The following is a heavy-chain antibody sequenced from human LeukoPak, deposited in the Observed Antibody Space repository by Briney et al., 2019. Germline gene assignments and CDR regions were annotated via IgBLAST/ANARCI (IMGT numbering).Heavy chain of an antibody. Sequence: QPGGSLRLSCAVSGITLSNYGMSWVRQTPGKGLERVAGISPGGGTTYHADSVKGRFTISRDNSMRTLYLQMNSLRAEDSAIYYCARRGDLVVGVSGVSPNTYFFDYWGRGTQVTVSS. D-gene: IGHD3-16*01. CDR2: ISPGGGTT. CDR3: ARRGDLVVGVSGVSPNTYFFDY. CDR1: GITLSNYG. J-gene: IGHJ4*02. V-gene: IGHV3-23*01.